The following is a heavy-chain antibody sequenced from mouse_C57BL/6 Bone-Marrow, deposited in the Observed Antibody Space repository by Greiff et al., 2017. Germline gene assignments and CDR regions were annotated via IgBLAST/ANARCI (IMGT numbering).Heavy chain of an antibody. CDR3: ARSGYYGSRSREDYFDY. J-gene: IGHJ2*01. V-gene: IGHV1-19*01. D-gene: IGHD1-1*01. CDR2: INPYNGGT. CDR1: GYTFTDYY. Sequence: VQLQQSGPVLVKPGASVKMSCKASGYTFTDYYMNWVKQSHGKSLEWIGVINPYNGGTSYNQKFKGKATLTVDKSSSTAYMELNSLTSEDSAVYYCARSGYYGSRSREDYFDYGGQGTTLTVSS.